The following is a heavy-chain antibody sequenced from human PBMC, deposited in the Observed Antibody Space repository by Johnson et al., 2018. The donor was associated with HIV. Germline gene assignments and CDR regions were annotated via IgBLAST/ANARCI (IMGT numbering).Heavy chain of an antibody. CDR2: IYSGGNT. CDR3: ARDLVSHWLNDAFAI. D-gene: IGHD3-9*01. Sequence: VQLVESGGGLVQPGGSLRLSCAASGFTVSSNYMSWVRQAPGKGLEWVSVIYSGGNTYYADSVKGRFNISRDNSKNTVYLQMNSLRAEDTAVYFCARDLVSHWLNDAFAIWGQGTTVIVSS. V-gene: IGHV3-66*01. CDR1: GFTVSSNY. J-gene: IGHJ3*02.